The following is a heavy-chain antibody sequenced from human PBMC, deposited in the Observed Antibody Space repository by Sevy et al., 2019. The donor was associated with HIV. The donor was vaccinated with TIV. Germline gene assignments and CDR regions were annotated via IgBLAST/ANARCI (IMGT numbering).Heavy chain of an antibody. J-gene: IGHJ3*02. D-gene: IGHD1-1*01. CDR2: IVLNRGGT. Sequence: ASVKVSCETSGDTLTDSFIHWVRQAPGQGLQWMTWIVLNRGGTNSAQLFQGRLTLTRNTSTRTVYMELSSLTSDDTAVYYCARAKTAEQALDIWGQGTLVTVSS. CDR3: ARAKTAEQALDI. CDR1: GDTLTDSF. V-gene: IGHV1-2*02.